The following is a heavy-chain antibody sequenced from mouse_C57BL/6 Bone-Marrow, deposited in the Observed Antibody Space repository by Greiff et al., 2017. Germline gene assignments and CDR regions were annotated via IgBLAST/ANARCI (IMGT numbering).Heavy chain of an antibody. CDR2: ISSGGSYT. CDR1: GFTFSSYG. Sequence: VQLQESGGDLVKPGGSLKLSCAASGFTFSSYGMSWVRQTPDKRLEWVATISSGGSYTYYPDSVKGRFTISRDNAKNTLYLQMSSLKSEDTAMYYCARLKGYYENYWGQGTTLTVSS. J-gene: IGHJ2*01. D-gene: IGHD2-3*01. V-gene: IGHV5-6*01. CDR3: ARLKGYYENY.